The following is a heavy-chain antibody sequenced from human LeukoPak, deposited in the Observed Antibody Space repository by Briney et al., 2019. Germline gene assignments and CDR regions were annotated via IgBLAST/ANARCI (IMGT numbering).Heavy chain of an antibody. J-gene: IGHJ4*02. D-gene: IGHD4-11*01. V-gene: IGHV4-59*08. CDR3: ARQGPLTTAVTTRTNPFDY. Sequence: PSETLSLTCTVSGGSISSYYWSWIRQPPGKGLEWIGYIYYSGGTNYNPSLKSRVTMSVGTSKNQFSLKLNSVTAADTAVYYCARQGPLTTAVTTRTNPFDYWGQGTLVTVSS. CDR2: IYYSGGT. CDR1: GGSISSYY.